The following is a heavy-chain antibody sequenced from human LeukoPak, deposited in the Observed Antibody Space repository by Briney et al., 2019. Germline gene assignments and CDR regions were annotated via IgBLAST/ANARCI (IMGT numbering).Heavy chain of an antibody. Sequence: ASVKVSFKASGVTFTSSAVQWVRQARGQRLEWIGWIVVGSGNTNYAQKFQERVTITRDMSTSTAYMELSSLRSEDTAVYYCAASPDYYDSSGYSYYFDYWGQGTLVTVSS. D-gene: IGHD3-22*01. CDR3: AASPDYYDSSGYSYYFDY. CDR1: GVTFTSSA. V-gene: IGHV1-58*01. J-gene: IGHJ4*02. CDR2: IVVGSGNT.